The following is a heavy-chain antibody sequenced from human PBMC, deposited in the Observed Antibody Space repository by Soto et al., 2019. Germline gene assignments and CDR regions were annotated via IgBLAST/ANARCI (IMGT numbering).Heavy chain of an antibody. V-gene: IGHV1-46*01. J-gene: IGHJ6*02. CDR2: ISTSGGST. Sequence: QVQLLQSGAEVKQPGASVKVSCKASGYMFANYHMHWVRQAPGQGLEWMGVISTSGGSTIYAKDFTGRASMTRNMSTNTVYMELFNLTSQDTAVYYCARDSSFYSGSGSFSTYHIFGLDIWAQGTTVTVS. CDR1: GYMFANYH. CDR3: ARDSSFYSGSGSFSTYHIFGLDI. D-gene: IGHD3-10*01.